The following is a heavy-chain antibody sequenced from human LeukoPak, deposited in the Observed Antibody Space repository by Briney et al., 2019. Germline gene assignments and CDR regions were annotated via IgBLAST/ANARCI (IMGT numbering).Heavy chain of an antibody. CDR1: GGSFSGYY. Sequence: PSETLSLTCAVYGGSFSGYYWSWIRQPPGKGLEWIGEINHSGSTNYNPSLKSRVTISVDTSKNQFSLKLSSVTAADTAVYYCARHGDGRSYYDFWSGSPDFDYWGQGTLVTVSS. J-gene: IGHJ4*02. D-gene: IGHD3-3*01. CDR2: INHSGST. V-gene: IGHV4-34*01. CDR3: ARHGDGRSYYDFWSGSPDFDY.